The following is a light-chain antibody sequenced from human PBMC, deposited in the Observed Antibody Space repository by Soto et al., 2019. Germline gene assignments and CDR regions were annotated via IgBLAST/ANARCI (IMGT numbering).Light chain of an antibody. J-gene: IGKJ5*01. Sequence: EIVLTQSPGTLSLSPGERATLSCRASQSISSTYLTWYHQKPGQAPRLLIYDGYYRATDTPPRFSGSGSGTDFTLTISSLEPEDSAVYYCQQRNMWPITFGQGTRLEIK. V-gene: IGKV3-11*01. CDR3: QQRNMWPIT. CDR1: QSISSTY. CDR2: DGY.